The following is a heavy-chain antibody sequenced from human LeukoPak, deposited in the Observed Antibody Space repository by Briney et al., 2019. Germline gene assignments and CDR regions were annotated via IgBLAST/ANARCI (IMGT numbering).Heavy chain of an antibody. CDR3: ARDLLLTYYDFWSGPDY. CDR1: GFTFSSYA. J-gene: IGHJ4*02. V-gene: IGHV3-30-3*01. CDR2: ISYDGSNK. D-gene: IGHD3-3*01. Sequence: GRSLRLSCAASGFTFSSYAMHWVRQAPGKGLEWVAVISYDGSNKYYADSVKGRFTISRDNSKNTLYLQMNILRAEDTAVYYCARDLLLTYYDFWSGPDYWGQGTLVTVSS.